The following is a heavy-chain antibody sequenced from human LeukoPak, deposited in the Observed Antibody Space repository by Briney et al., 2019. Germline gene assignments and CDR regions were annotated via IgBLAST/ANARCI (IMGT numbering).Heavy chain of an antibody. CDR2: IYTSGST. J-gene: IGHJ4*02. V-gene: IGHV4-4*07. CDR1: GGSISSYY. Sequence: SETLSLTCTVSGGSISSYYWSWIRQPAGKGLEWIGRIYTSGSTNYNPSLKSRVTMSVDTSKNQFSLKLSSVTAADTAVYYCAKSLGDTSTCYWLWDSWGQGTLVTVSS. D-gene: IGHD2-15*01. CDR3: AKSLGDTSTCYWLWDS.